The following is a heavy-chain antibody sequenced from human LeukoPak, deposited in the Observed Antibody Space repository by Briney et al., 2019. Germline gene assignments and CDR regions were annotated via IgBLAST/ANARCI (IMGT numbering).Heavy chain of an antibody. CDR1: GFTFSSYG. V-gene: IGHV3-30*18. J-gene: IGHJ4*02. CDR3: AKDSLMGTGYSSSWYVGY. D-gene: IGHD6-13*01. Sequence: GRSLRLSCAASGFTFSSYGMHWVRQAPGKGLEWVAVISYDGSNKYYADSVKGRFTISRDNSKNTLYLQMNSLRAEDTAVYYCAKDSLMGTGYSSSWYVGYWGQGSLVTVSS. CDR2: ISYDGSNK.